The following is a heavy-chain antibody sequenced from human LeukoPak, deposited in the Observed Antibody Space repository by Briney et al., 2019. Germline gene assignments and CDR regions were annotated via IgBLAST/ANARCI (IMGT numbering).Heavy chain of an antibody. CDR3: ARGGYSSGWAVWFDY. CDR2: TYYRSKWYN. Sequence: SQTLSLTCAISGDSVSSNSAAWNWIRQSPSRGLEWLGRTYYRSKWYNDYAVSVKSRITINPDTSKNQFSLQLNSVTPEDTAVYHCARGGYSSGWAVWFDYWGQGTLVTVSS. J-gene: IGHJ4*02. V-gene: IGHV6-1*01. D-gene: IGHD6-19*01. CDR1: GDSVSSNSAA.